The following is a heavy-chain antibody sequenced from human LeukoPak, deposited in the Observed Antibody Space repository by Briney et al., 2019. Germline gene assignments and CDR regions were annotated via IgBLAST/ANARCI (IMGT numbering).Heavy chain of an antibody. V-gene: IGHV3-30*18. J-gene: IGHJ6*03. CDR2: ISYDGSNK. D-gene: IGHD1-26*01. CDR3: AKTRGTYNAYYYYMDV. CDR1: GFTFSSYG. Sequence: GGSLRLSCAASGFTFSSYGMNWVRQAPGKGLEWVTVISYDGSNKYYADSVKGRFTISRDNSKNTLYLEMNSLTAEDTAVYYCAKTRGTYNAYYYYMDVWGKGTTVTVSS.